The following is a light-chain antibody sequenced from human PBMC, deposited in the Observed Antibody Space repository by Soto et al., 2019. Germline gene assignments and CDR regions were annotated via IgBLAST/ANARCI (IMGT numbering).Light chain of an antibody. CDR1: NSNLGAGYD. J-gene: IGLJ3*02. CDR3: QAYDYSLTAFV. Sequence: QSVLTQPPSVSVAPGQRVTISCTGNNSNLGAGYDVHWYQQLPGAAPKLVVFGNRNRPSGVPERFSGSKSGTSASLAITGLQAEDEADYYCQAYDYSLTAFVFGGGTKLTVL. V-gene: IGLV1-40*01. CDR2: GNR.